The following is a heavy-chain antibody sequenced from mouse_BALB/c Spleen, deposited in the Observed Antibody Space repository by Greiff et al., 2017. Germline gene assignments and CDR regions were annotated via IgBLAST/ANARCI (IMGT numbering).Heavy chain of an antibody. J-gene: IGHJ4*01. Sequence: EVKVEESGGGLVKPGGSLKLSCAASGFTFSSYAMSWVRQTPEKRLEWVASISSGGSTYYPDSVKGRFTISRDNARNILYLQMSSLRSEDTAMYYCARCQFITTATYAMDYWGQGTSVTVSS. CDR3: ARCQFITTATYAMDY. CDR1: GFTFSSYA. D-gene: IGHD1-2*01. CDR2: ISSGGST. V-gene: IGHV5-6-5*01.